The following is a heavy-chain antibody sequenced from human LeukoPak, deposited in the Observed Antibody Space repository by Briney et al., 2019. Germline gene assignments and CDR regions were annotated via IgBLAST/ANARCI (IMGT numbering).Heavy chain of an antibody. CDR3: ARGETDYYGSGSYPNY. D-gene: IGHD3-10*01. CDR2: INPSGGST. Sequence: ASVKVSCKASGYTFTSYYTHWVRQAPGQGLEWMGIINPSGGSTSYAQKSQGRVTMTRDTSTSTVYMELSSLRSEDTAVYYCARGETDYYGSGSYPNYWGQGTLVTASS. J-gene: IGHJ4*02. CDR1: GYTFTSYY. V-gene: IGHV1-46*01.